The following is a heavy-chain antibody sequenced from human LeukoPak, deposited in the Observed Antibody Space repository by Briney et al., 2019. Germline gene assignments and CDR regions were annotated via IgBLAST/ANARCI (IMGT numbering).Heavy chain of an antibody. Sequence: SVKVSCKASGGTFSSYAISWVRQAPGQGLEWMGGIIPIFGTANYAQKFQGRVTITTDESTGTAYMELSSLRSDDTAVYYCARGGPRIAAGGTLTPYIWGQGTMVTVSS. D-gene: IGHD6-13*01. J-gene: IGHJ3*02. CDR1: GGTFSSYA. CDR3: ARGGPRIAAGGTLTPYI. V-gene: IGHV1-69*05. CDR2: IIPIFGTA.